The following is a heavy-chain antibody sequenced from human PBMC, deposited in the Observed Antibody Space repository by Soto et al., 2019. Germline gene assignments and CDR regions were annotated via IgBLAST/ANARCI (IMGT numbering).Heavy chain of an antibody. D-gene: IGHD2-2*01. CDR3: ARITGYCSSTSCYGNIFDP. Sequence: QVTLKESGPVLVKPTETLTLTCTVSGFSLSNARMGVSWIRQPPGKALEWLAHIFSNDEKSYSTSLKSRLTISKDTSKSQVVLTMTNIDPVDTATYYCARITGYCSSTSCYGNIFDPWGQGTLVTVSS. V-gene: IGHV2-26*01. CDR1: GFSLSNARMG. CDR2: IFSNDEK. J-gene: IGHJ5*02.